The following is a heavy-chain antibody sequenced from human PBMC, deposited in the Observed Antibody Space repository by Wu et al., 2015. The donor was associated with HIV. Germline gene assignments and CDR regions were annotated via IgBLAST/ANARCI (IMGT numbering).Heavy chain of an antibody. D-gene: IGHD3-22*01. CDR3: AIVVVISGEDY. CDR1: GYTFTGYY. Sequence: QVQLVQSGAEVKKPGASVKVSCKASGYTFTGYYIHWVRQAPGQGLEWMGWINPNNGDTNYAQKFQARVTMTRDTSISTAYMELSRLRSDDTAVYFCAIVVVISGEDYWGQGTLVTVSS. J-gene: IGHJ4*02. CDR2: INPNNGDT. V-gene: IGHV1-2*02.